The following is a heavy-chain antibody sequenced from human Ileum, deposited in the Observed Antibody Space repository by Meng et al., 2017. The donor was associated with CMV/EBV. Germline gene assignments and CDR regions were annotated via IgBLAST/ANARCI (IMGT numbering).Heavy chain of an antibody. Sequence: SGDYYWSWIRQPPGKGLEWIGYIYYSGSTYYNPSLKSRVTISADASKNQFSLQLTSLTAADTAVYFCARARRDPEYCSGGSCYAFDYWGQGTLVTVSS. CDR2: IYYSGST. D-gene: IGHD2-15*01. V-gene: IGHV4-30-4*01. CDR1: SGDYY. J-gene: IGHJ4*02. CDR3: ARARRDPEYCSGGSCYAFDY.